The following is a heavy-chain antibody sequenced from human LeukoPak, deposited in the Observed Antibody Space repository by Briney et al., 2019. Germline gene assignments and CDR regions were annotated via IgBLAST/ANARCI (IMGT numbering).Heavy chain of an antibody. Sequence: GGSLRLSCAASGFTCSRYAMHWVRQAPGKGLEWVAFIRYDGDGSTISYTGSVKGRFTISRDNSNNTLFLQMNSLREADTGVYFCAKDSAYDFWSGMTRQLDSWGQGTLVIVSS. D-gene: IGHD3-3*01. V-gene: IGHV3-30*02. CDR1: GFTCSRYA. CDR3: AKDSAYDFWSGMTRQLDS. J-gene: IGHJ4*02. CDR2: IRYDGDGSTI.